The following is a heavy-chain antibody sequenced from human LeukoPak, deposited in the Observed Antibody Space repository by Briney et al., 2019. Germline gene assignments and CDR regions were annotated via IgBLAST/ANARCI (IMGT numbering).Heavy chain of an antibody. V-gene: IGHV1-46*01. CDR3: ARAATLTYRWLPGT. CDR2: INPSGGST. D-gene: IGHD2-15*01. Sequence: ASVKVSCNASGYTFTNYCIHWVRQAPGQGLEWMSIINPSGGSTSYAQKFQGRVTMTRDTSTSTVYMELSSLRSEDTAVYYCARAATLTYRWLPGTWGQGTLVTVSS. CDR1: GYTFTNYC. J-gene: IGHJ5*02.